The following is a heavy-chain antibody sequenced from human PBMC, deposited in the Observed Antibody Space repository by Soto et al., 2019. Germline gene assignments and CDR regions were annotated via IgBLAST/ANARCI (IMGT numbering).Heavy chain of an antibody. CDR3: ATGVPGGRGAFDV. V-gene: IGHV3-72*01. CDR1: GITFSDHY. D-gene: IGHD2-2*01. Sequence: PGGSLRLSCVASGITFSDHYMDWARQAPGRGLEWVGRSRNRISGYTKEYAASVRGRFTISRHESQNLLYLQMNSLQTDDTAVYFCATGVPGGRGAFDVWGQGTMVTVSS. CDR2: SRNRISGYTK. J-gene: IGHJ3*01.